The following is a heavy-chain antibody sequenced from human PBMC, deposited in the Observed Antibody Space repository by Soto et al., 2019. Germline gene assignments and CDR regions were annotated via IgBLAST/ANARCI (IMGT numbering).Heavy chain of an antibody. Sequence: SETLSLTCTVSGGSVSSGSYYWTWVRQPPGKGLEWIGYIYYSGSTNYNPSLKSRVTISVDTSKNQFSLKLTSVTAADTAVYYCARDYSGSGSLDYWGQGTLVTVSS. V-gene: IGHV4-61*01. J-gene: IGHJ4*02. CDR1: GGSVSSGSYY. D-gene: IGHD3-10*01. CDR3: ARDYSGSGSLDY. CDR2: IYYSGST.